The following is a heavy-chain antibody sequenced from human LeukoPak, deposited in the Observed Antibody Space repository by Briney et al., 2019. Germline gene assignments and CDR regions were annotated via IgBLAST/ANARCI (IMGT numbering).Heavy chain of an antibody. CDR2: ISWNSGSI. V-gene: IGHV3-9*01. CDR1: GFTFDDYA. D-gene: IGHD6-6*01. J-gene: IGHJ4*02. Sequence: QPGRSLRLSCAASGFTFDDYAMHWVRQAPGEGLEWVSGISWNSGSIGYADSVKGRFTISRDNAKNSLYLQMNSLRAEDTALYYCAKGDSSSRDFDYWGQGTLVTVSS. CDR3: AKGDSSSRDFDY.